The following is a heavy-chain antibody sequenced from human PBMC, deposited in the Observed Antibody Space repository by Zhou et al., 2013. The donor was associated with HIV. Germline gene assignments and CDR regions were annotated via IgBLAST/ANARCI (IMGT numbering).Heavy chain of an antibody. CDR2: VIPAINFG. CDR1: GGSFTSHA. Sequence: QVQLVQSGAEVKTPGSSVTVSCKASGGSFTSHAISWVRQAPGEGLEWMGRVIPAINFGDSAQKFRDRVTFNADRSTNTAYMELRGLTSNDTGLYYCARASREGGDCYGYWGQGTLVTVSS. J-gene: IGHJ4*02. D-gene: IGHD2-21*01. V-gene: IGHV1-69*04. CDR3: ARASREGGDCYGY.